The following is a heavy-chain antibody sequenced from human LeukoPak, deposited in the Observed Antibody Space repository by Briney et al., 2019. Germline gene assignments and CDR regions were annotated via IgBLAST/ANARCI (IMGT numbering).Heavy chain of an antibody. V-gene: IGHV4-59*02. CDR2: VFYNGST. J-gene: IGHJ4*02. D-gene: IGHD5-12*01. CDR3: ASERGFSGYTFDY. CDR1: VGTVCHSI. Sequence: SGTLSLTCTGAVGTVCHSIWSWMRQSPRGELWSGGHVFYNGSTNYNPPLKSRVTISRDTSSIRFSLRLSSVTAADTATYYCASERGFSGYTFDYWGQGIMVTVSS.